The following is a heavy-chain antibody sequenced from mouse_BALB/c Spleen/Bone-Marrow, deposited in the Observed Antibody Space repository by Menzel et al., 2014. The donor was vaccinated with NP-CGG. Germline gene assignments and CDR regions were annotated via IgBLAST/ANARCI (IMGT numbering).Heavy chain of an antibody. Sequence: EVKLMESGGGLVQPGGSMKLSCVASGFTFSTYWMSWVRQSPEKGLEWVAEIRLKSDNYATHYAESVKGKFTISRDDSKSRLYPQMNSLRAEDTGIYYCTDGGTTVGFAYWGQGTLVTVSA. D-gene: IGHD1-1*01. V-gene: IGHV6-3*01. CDR2: IRLKSDNYAT. CDR1: GFTFSTYW. CDR3: TDGGTTVGFAY. J-gene: IGHJ3*01.